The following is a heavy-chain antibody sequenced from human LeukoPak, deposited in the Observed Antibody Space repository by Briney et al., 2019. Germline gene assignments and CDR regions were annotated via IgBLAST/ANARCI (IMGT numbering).Heavy chain of an antibody. D-gene: IGHD3-16*01. CDR2: ISSGGGYT. V-gene: IGHV3-21*06. CDR1: GFTFSSYS. CDR3: ARNPLISGYYYYYMDV. Sequence: GGSLRLSCAASGFTFSSYSMNWVRQAPGKVLERVSSISSGGGYTYYADSVKGRFTISRDNAKNSLYLQMNSLRAEDTAVYYCARNPLISGYYYYYMDVWGKGTTVTVSS. J-gene: IGHJ6*03.